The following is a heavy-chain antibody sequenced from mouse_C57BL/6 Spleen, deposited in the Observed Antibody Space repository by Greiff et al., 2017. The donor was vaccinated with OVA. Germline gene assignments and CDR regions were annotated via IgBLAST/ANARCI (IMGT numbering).Heavy chain of an antibody. Sequence: QVQLKQPGAELVKPGASVKLSCKASGYTFTSYWMHWVKQRPGRGLEWIGRIDPNSGGTKYNEKFKSKATLTVDKPSSTAYMQLSSLTSEDSAVYYCATGGYDYNYAMDYWGQGTSVTVSS. V-gene: IGHV1-72*01. J-gene: IGHJ4*01. CDR3: ATGGYDYNYAMDY. CDR1: GYTFTSYW. CDR2: IDPNSGGT. D-gene: IGHD2-4*01.